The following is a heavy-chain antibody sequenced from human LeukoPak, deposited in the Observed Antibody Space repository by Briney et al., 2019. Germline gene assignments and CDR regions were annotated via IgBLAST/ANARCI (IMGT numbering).Heavy chain of an antibody. Sequence: GGSLRLSCVASGFTFSDYFMSWIRQAPGKGLEWVSYISSSGASIYYADSVKGRFTISRDNAKNSLYLQMSNLRAEDTAVYYCARPAYCSSSCYYFFDHWGQGTLVTVSS. J-gene: IGHJ4*02. V-gene: IGHV3-11*01. CDR2: ISSSGASI. CDR3: ARPAYCSSSCYYFFDH. CDR1: GFTFSDYF. D-gene: IGHD2-21*02.